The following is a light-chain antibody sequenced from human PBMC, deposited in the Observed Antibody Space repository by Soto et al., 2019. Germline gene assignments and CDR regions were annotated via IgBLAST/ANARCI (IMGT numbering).Light chain of an antibody. CDR1: QSVSGN. V-gene: IGKV3-15*01. CDR2: GAS. J-gene: IGKJ5*01. CDR3: QQYNNWPPT. Sequence: EIVMTQSPATLSVSPGERATLSCRASQSVSGNLAWYQQKPGQPTRLLIYGASTRATGIPARFSGSGSGTDVTITISSLQSEDFALYYCQQYNNWPPTFGQGTRLEIK.